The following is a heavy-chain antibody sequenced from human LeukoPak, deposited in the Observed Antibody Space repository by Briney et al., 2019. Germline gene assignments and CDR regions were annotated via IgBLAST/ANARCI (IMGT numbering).Heavy chain of an antibody. Sequence: GGSLRLSCAASGFTFSTYWMSWVRQAPGKGLEWVSAISGSGGSTYYADSVKGRFTISRDNSKNTLYLQMNSLRAEDTAVYYCAKAGYSYGYSRAIPDYWGQGTLVTVSS. CDR1: GFTFSTYW. V-gene: IGHV3-23*01. D-gene: IGHD5-18*01. CDR2: ISGSGGST. J-gene: IGHJ4*02. CDR3: AKAGYSYGYSRAIPDY.